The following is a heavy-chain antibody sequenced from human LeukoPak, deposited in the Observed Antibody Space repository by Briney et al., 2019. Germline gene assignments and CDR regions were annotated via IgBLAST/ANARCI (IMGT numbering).Heavy chain of an antibody. V-gene: IGHV3-30-3*01. J-gene: IGHJ4*02. Sequence: GKSLRLFCAASGFTFSSYAFHWDRQVPGKGLEWLAVISPDGNRKYYADSVRGRFTISRDNPKDTVYLQMNSLRPDDTAVFYCAGDHYYQNYFDSWGQGALVTVSS. CDR1: GFTFSSYA. D-gene: IGHD3-10*01. CDR3: AGDHYYQNYFDS. CDR2: ISPDGNRK.